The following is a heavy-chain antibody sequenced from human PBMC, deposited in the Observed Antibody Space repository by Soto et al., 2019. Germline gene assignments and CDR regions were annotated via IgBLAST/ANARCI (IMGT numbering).Heavy chain of an antibody. CDR3: ARSVGYCSGGSCYPTNYFDY. CDR2: IYYSGST. J-gene: IGHJ4*02. V-gene: IGHV4-31*03. CDR1: GGSISSGGYY. D-gene: IGHD2-15*01. Sequence: SETLSLTCTASGGSISSGGYYWSWIRQHPGKGLEWIGYIYYSGSTYYNPSLKSRVTISVDTSKNQFSLKLSSVTAADTAVYYCARSVGYCSGGSCYPTNYFDYWGQGTLVTVSS.